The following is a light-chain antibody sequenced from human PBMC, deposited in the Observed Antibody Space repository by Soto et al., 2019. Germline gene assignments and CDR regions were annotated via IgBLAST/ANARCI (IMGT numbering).Light chain of an antibody. J-gene: IGKJ1*01. CDR2: KVT. CDR3: QQYYDYST. V-gene: IGKV1-5*03. CDR1: QTISNC. Sequence: DIQMTQSPSTLSASVGDRVTITCRANQTISNCLAWYQQKPGKAPILLLYKVTSLESGVPARFSGGGAGTEFTLTISSLQPDDFATYYWQQYYDYSTFGQGTKVDVK.